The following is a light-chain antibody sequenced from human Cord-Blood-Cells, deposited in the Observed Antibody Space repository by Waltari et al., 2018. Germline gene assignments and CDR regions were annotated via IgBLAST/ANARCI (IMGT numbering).Light chain of an antibody. Sequence: EIVLTQSPGTLSLYPGERATLSCRASQGVSSSYLAWYQQKPGQAPSLLTYGASSRATGIPYRFSGSGSRTDFTLAISRLEPEDFAVYYCQQYGSSPFTFGPGTKVHIK. CDR2: GAS. CDR1: QGVSSSY. CDR3: QQYGSSPFT. J-gene: IGKJ3*01. V-gene: IGKV3-20*01.